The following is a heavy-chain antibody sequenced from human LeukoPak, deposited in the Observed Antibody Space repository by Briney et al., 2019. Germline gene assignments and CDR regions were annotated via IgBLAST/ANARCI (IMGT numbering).Heavy chain of an antibody. J-gene: IGHJ4*02. CDR2: VSPPGGGT. CDR1: GFTFSNHG. V-gene: IGHV3-23*01. D-gene: IGHD3-9*01. Sequence: GGSLRLSCAASGFTFSNHGMNWVRQAPGKGLEWLSGVSPPGGGTYYADSVKGRFTISRDNAKNSVYLQMNSLRAEDTAVYYCARGGDTISHFDYWGQGTLVTVSS. CDR3: ARGGDTISHFDY.